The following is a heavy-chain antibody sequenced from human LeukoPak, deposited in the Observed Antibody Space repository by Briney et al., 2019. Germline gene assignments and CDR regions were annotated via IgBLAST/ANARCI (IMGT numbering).Heavy chain of an antibody. J-gene: IGHJ4*02. D-gene: IGHD6-19*01. CDR3: ARGRIAVAGPFDY. CDR1: GGTFSSYA. CDR2: IIPILGIA. V-gene: IGHV1-69*04. Sequence: GASVKVSCKASGGTFSSYAISWVRQAPGQGLEWMGRIIPILGIANYAQKFQGRVTITADKSTSTAYMELSSLRSEDTAVYYCARGRIAVAGPFDYWGQGTLVTVSS.